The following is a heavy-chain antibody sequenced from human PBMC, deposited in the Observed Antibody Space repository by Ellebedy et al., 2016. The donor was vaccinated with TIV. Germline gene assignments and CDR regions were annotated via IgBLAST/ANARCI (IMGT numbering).Heavy chain of an antibody. J-gene: IGHJ4*02. CDR3: AKNLGSSSWFDY. CDR2: ITWNGGSS. V-gene: IGHV3-43*01. CDR1: GFIFDHYT. D-gene: IGHD6-13*01. Sequence: PGGSLRLSCAASGFIFDHYTMHWVRQLPGKGLEWVSLITWNGGSSDYADSVKGRFTISRDNSKNSLYLQMNSLRTEDTDLYYCAKNLGSSSWFDYWGQGTQVTVSS.